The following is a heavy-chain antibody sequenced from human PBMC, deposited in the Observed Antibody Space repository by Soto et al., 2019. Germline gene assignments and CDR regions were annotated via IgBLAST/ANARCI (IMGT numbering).Heavy chain of an antibody. CDR3: ARDWFGIDY. V-gene: IGHV1-18*01. Sequence: QVQLVQSGAEVKKPGASVKVSCKASGYTFTSYGISWARQAPGQGLEWMGWINPYNGNTTYAQKLQGRVTMTTDTSTITAYMELRSARADDTDVYYCARDWFGIDYWGQGTLVTVSS. CDR1: GYTFTSYG. D-gene: IGHD3-16*01. J-gene: IGHJ4*02. CDR2: INPYNGNT.